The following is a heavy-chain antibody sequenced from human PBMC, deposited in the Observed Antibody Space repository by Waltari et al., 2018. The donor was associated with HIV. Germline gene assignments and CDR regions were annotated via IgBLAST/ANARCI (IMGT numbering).Heavy chain of an antibody. CDR2: IKQDGSEK. V-gene: IGHV3-7*04. Sequence: EVQLVESGGGLVQPGGSLRLSCAASGFTFSSYWMSWVRQAPGKGLEWVANIKQDGSEKYYVDSVKGRFTISRDNAKNSLYLQMNSLRAEDTAVYYCARAPLWYQLLYSDYWGQGTLVTVSS. CDR3: ARAPLWYQLLYSDY. CDR1: GFTFSSYW. D-gene: IGHD2-2*02. J-gene: IGHJ4*02.